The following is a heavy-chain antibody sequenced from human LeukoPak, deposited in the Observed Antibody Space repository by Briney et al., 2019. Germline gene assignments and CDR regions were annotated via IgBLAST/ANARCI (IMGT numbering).Heavy chain of an antibody. CDR3: AKDYDILTGYPGY. D-gene: IGHD3-9*01. J-gene: IGHJ4*02. Sequence: PGGSLRLSCAASGFTFSDYYMSWIRQAPGKGLEWVSSSSGSGGRAYYADSVKGRFTISRDNSKNTLYLQMNSLRAEDTAVYYCAKDYDILTGYPGYWGQGTLVTVSS. CDR1: GFTFSDYY. CDR2: SSGSGGRA. V-gene: IGHV3-23*01.